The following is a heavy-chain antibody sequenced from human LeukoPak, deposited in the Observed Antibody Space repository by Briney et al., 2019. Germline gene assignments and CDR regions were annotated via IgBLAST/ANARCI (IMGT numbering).Heavy chain of an antibody. CDR2: INPNSGGT. V-gene: IGHV1-2*02. Sequence: RASVKVSCKASGYTFTGYYMHWVRQAPGQGLEWMGWINPNSGGTNYAQKFQGRVTMTRDTSISTAYMELSRLRSDDTAVYYCARDPGSYDYVWGTYWGQGTLVTVSS. CDR1: GYTFTGYY. CDR3: ARDPGSYDYVWGTY. J-gene: IGHJ4*02. D-gene: IGHD3-16*01.